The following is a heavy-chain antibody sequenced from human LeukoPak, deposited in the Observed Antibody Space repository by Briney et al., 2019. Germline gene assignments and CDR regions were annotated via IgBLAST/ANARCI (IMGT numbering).Heavy chain of an antibody. D-gene: IGHD1-26*01. J-gene: IGHJ3*02. Sequence: GGSLRLSCAASGFTFSSYSMNWVRQAPGKGLEWVSSISSSSSYIYYADSVKGRFAISRDNAKNSLYLQMNSLRAEDTAVYYCARDLSLELDAFDIWGQGTMVTVSS. CDR2: ISSSSSYI. CDR1: GFTFSSYS. V-gene: IGHV3-21*01. CDR3: ARDLSLELDAFDI.